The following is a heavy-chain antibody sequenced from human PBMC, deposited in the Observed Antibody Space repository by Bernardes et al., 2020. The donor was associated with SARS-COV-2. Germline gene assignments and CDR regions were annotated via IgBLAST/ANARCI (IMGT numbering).Heavy chain of an antibody. Sequence: SETLSLTCTVSGGSISSYYWSWIRQPPGKGLEWIGYIYYSGSTNYNPSLKSRVTISVDTSKNQFSLKLSSVTAADTAVYYCARAGYYDSSGYSDAFDIWGQGTMVTVSS. CDR1: GGSISSYY. CDR3: ARAGYYDSSGYSDAFDI. CDR2: IYYSGST. D-gene: IGHD3-22*01. J-gene: IGHJ3*02. V-gene: IGHV4-59*01.